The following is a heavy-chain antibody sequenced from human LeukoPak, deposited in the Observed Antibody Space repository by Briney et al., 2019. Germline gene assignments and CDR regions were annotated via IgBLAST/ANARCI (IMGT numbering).Heavy chain of an antibody. D-gene: IGHD3-10*01. CDR3: ARKFFTMFRGVNAYYYGRDV. V-gene: IGHV1-69*01. CDR2: IIPIFGTA. Sequence: ASVKVSCKASGGTFSSYAISWVRQAPGQGLEWMGGIIPIFGTANYAQKFQGRVTITADESTSTAYMELSSLRSEDTAVCYCARKFFTMFRGVNAYYYGRDVGEKGPRSTVSS. J-gene: IGHJ6*04. CDR1: GGTFSSYA.